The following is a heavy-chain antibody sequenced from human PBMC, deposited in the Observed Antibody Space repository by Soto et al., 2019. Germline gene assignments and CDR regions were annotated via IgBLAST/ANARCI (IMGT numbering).Heavy chain of an antibody. CDR2: IYYSGST. J-gene: IGHJ4*02. V-gene: IGHV4-61*01. CDR1: GGSFSSSSYF. CDR3: ARFVVAGRGFDY. Sequence: NPSETLSLTCTVSGGSFSSSSYFWGWIRQPPGKGLEWIGYIYYSGSTNYNPSLKSRVTISVDTSKNQFSLKLSSVTAADTAVYYCARFVVAGRGFDYWGQGTLVTVSS. D-gene: IGHD6-19*01.